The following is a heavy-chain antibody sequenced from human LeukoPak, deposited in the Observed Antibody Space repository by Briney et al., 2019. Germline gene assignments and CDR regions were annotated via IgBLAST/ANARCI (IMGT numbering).Heavy chain of an antibody. CDR2: ISSSSSYI. Sequence: GGSLRLSCAASGFTFSSYSMNWVRQAPGKGLEWVSSISSSSSYIYYADAVKGRFTISRDNAKNSLYLQMNSLRAEDTAVYYCARPADSWSDYYYYMDVWGKGTTVTVSS. CDR1: GFTFSSYS. D-gene: IGHD2-15*01. CDR3: ARPADSWSDYYYYMDV. J-gene: IGHJ6*03. V-gene: IGHV3-21*01.